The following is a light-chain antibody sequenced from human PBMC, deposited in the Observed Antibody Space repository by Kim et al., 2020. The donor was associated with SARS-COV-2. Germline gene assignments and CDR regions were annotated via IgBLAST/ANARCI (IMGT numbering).Light chain of an antibody. J-gene: IGLJ2*01. V-gene: IGLV3-1*01. CDR3: QAWDSSTVV. Sequence: SVSPGQTASVTFSGDKLGDKYACWYQQEPGQSPVLVIYQDSKRPSGIPERFSGSNSGNTATLTISGTQAMDEADDYCQAWDSSTVVFGGGTQLTVL. CDR2: QDS. CDR1: KLGDKY.